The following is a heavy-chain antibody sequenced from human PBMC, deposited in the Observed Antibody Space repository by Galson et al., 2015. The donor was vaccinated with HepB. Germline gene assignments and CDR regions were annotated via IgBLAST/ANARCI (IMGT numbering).Heavy chain of an antibody. J-gene: IGHJ5*02. Sequence: SVKVSCKASGYTFTSYAMNWVRQAPGQGLEWMGWISAYNGNTNYAQKLQGRVTMTTDTSTSTAYMELRSLRSDDTAVYYCARDLFLIAAAGTMTDPWGQGTLVTVSS. CDR3: ARDLFLIAAAGTMTDP. V-gene: IGHV1-18*01. D-gene: IGHD6-13*01. CDR2: ISAYNGNT. CDR1: GYTFTSYA.